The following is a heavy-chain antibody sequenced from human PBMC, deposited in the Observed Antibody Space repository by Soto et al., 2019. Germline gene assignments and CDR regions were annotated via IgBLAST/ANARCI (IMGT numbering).Heavy chain of an antibody. Sequence: PGGSLRLSCAASGFTVSSNYMSWVRQAPGKGLEWVSVIYSGGSTYYADSVKGRFTISRDNSKNTLYLQMNSLRAEDTAVYYCARYEYLGVASPDLWGRGTLVTFSS. J-gene: IGHJ2*01. V-gene: IGHV3-53*01. CDR2: IYSGGST. D-gene: IGHD3-3*01. CDR3: ARYEYLGVASPDL. CDR1: GFTVSSNY.